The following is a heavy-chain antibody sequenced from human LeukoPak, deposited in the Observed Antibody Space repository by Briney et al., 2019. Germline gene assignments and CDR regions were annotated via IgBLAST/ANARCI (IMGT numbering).Heavy chain of an antibody. CDR3: ARALRYNWNDLVAFDI. CDR1: GFTFSSYS. CDR2: ISSSSSYI. V-gene: IGHV3-21*01. D-gene: IGHD1-1*01. J-gene: IGHJ3*02. Sequence: GGSLRLSCAASGFTFSSYSMNWVRQAPGKGLEWVSSISSSSSYIYYADSVKGRFTISRDNAKNSLYLQMNSLRAEDTAVYYCARALRYNWNDLVAFDIWGQGTMVTVSS.